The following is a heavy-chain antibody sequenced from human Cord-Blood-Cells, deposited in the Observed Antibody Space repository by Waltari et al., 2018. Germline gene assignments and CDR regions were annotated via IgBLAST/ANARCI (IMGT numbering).Heavy chain of an antibody. Sequence: EVQLVESGGGLVKPGGSLRLSCAASGFTFSNAWMSWVRQAPGKGLEWVGRIKSKTDGGTTDYAAPVKGRFTISRDDSKNTLYLQMNSLKTEDTAVYYCTTMVQGVIINDYWGQGTLVTVSS. J-gene: IGHJ4*02. CDR3: TTMVQGVIINDY. D-gene: IGHD3-10*01. V-gene: IGHV3-15*01. CDR1: GFTFSNAW. CDR2: IKSKTDGGTT.